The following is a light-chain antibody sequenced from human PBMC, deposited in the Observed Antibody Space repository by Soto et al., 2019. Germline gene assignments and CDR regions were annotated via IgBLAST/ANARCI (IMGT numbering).Light chain of an antibody. J-gene: IGKJ4*01. Sequence: NVLTQSPGTLSLSPGERGTLSCMASQSVSSNYLAWYQQKPGQAPRLLISGASSRATGIPDRFSGSGSGTDFTLTINGLVHEDFAVYYCQQYGTSPLTFGAGTKVDIK. CDR2: GAS. CDR1: QSVSSNY. CDR3: QQYGTSPLT. V-gene: IGKV3-20*01.